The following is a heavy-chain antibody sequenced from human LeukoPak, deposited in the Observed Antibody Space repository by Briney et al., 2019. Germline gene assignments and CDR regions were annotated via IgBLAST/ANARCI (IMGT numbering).Heavy chain of an antibody. Sequence: GGSLRLSCAASGFTVGSNYMSWVRQAPGKGLEWVALIYSGGSTYYADSVKGRFTISRDNSKNTLYLQMNSLRAEDTAVYYCARHRSNYYFDYWGQGTLVTVSS. CDR2: IYSGGST. CDR1: GFTVGSNY. J-gene: IGHJ4*02. V-gene: IGHV3-66*04. CDR3: ARHRSNYYFDY.